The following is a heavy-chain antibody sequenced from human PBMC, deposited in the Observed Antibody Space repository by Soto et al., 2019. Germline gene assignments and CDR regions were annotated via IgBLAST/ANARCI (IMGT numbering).Heavy chain of an antibody. V-gene: IGHV3-48*02. CDR1: GFTFSSYS. Sequence: AGGSLRLSCAASGFTFSSYSMNWVRQAPGKGLEWVSYISSSSSTIYYADSVKGRFTISRDNAKNSLYLQMNSLRDEDTAVYYCARGYSGHRGYGMDVWGQGTTVTVSS. J-gene: IGHJ6*02. CDR3: ARGYSGHRGYGMDV. CDR2: ISSSSSTI. D-gene: IGHD5-12*01.